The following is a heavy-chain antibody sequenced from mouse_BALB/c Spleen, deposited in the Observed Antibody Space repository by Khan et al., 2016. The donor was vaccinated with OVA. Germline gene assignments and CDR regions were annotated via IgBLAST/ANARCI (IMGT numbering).Heavy chain of an antibody. V-gene: IGHV3-1*02. D-gene: IGHD2-1*01. Sequence: EVQLQQSGPDLVKPSQSLSLTCTVTGYSITSGYSWHWIRQFPGNKLEWMGYIYHSGSINYNPSLKSGFSITRDTSKNLFFLQLNSVTTEDTATYYCARDGNYMDYWGQGTSVTVSS. J-gene: IGHJ4*01. CDR2: IYHSGSI. CDR3: ARDGNYMDY. CDR1: GYSITSGYS.